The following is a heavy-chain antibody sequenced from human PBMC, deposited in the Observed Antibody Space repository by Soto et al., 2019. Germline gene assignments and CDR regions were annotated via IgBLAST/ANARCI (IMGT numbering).Heavy chain of an antibody. J-gene: IGHJ6*02. V-gene: IGHV1-18*04. CDR3: ARGDMDV. Sequence: QVQLVQSGAEVKKPGASVKVSCKASGYTFTTYAINWVRQAPGQGLESMGWINPYNDNTFYAQNLQGRNTMTIDTSTTTAYMELRSLRSDDTAVYYCARGDMDVWGQGTTVTVSS. CDR2: INPYNDNT. CDR1: GYTFTTYA.